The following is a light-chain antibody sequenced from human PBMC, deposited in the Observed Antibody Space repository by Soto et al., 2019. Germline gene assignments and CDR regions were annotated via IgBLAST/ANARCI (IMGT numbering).Light chain of an antibody. Sequence: DIQLTQSPSFLSASVGDRVTITCRASQGISSYLAWYQQKPGKAPKLLIYAASTLQSGVPSRFSGSGSGTEFTLTISSLQPEDFATYYCQQLNFFPITSGQGTRLEIK. V-gene: IGKV1-9*01. J-gene: IGKJ5*01. CDR2: AAS. CDR1: QGISSY. CDR3: QQLNFFPIT.